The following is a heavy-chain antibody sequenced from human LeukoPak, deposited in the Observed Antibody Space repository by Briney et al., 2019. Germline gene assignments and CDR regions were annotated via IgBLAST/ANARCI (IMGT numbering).Heavy chain of an antibody. CDR2: INTDTGNP. Sequence: ASVKVSSKASGYTFTSFGVNWVRQAPGQGLEWMGWINTDTGNPTYAQAFTGHFVFSLDTSVNTAYLQISSLKAEDTAVYYCARALHWWLLDSWGQGTLVTVSS. D-gene: IGHD2-8*02. CDR1: GYTFTSFG. J-gene: IGHJ4*02. CDR3: ARALHWWLLDS. V-gene: IGHV7-4-1*02.